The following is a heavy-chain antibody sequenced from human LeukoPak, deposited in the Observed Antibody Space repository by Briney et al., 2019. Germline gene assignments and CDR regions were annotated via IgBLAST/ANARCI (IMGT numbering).Heavy chain of an antibody. J-gene: IGHJ3*02. CDR1: GFTVSNNY. D-gene: IGHD6-6*01. V-gene: IGHV3-53*01. Sequence: GGSLRLSCAASGFTVSNNYMSGVRQPPGKGLEWVSVIYAGGSTYYGDSVKGRFTISRDDSKNTLYLQMNSLRAEDTAVYYCARDFSLARPLDPFDMWGQGTMVTVSS. CDR3: ARDFSLARPLDPFDM. CDR2: IYAGGST.